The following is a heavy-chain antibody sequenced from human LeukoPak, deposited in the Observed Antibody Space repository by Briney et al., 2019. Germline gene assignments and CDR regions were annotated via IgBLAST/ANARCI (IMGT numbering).Heavy chain of an antibody. J-gene: IGHJ4*02. CDR2: ISSNGGST. CDR1: GFTFSSYA. CDR3: ARSNWDYYDSSGYSKNFDY. V-gene: IGHV3-64D*06. Sequence: GGSLRLSCSASGFTFSSYAMHWVRQAPGKGLEYVSAISSNGGSTYYADSVKGRFTISRDNSKNTLYLQMSSPRAEDTAVYYCARSNWDYYDSSGYSKNFDYWGQGTLVTVSS. D-gene: IGHD3-22*01.